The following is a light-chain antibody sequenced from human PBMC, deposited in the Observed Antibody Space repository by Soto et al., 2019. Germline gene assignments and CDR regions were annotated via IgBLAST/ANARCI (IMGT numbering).Light chain of an antibody. CDR3: QQYNDWPLT. CDR2: GAS. V-gene: IGKV3-15*01. J-gene: IGKJ4*01. Sequence: EKVMTQSPAALSVSPGERATLSCRASQSVNSNLAWYQQKPGQAPRLLLYGASTRATGIPARFSGSVSGTEFTLTISSLQSEDSAVYYCQQYNDWPLTFGGGTKVEVK. CDR1: QSVNSN.